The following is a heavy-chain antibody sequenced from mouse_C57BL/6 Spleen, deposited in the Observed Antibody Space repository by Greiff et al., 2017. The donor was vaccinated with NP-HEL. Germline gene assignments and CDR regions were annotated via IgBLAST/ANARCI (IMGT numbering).Heavy chain of an antibody. CDR1: GYTFTDYY. Sequence: EVQLQQSGPVLVKPGASVKMSCKASGYTFTDYYMNWVKQSHGKSLEWIGVINPYNGGTSYNQKFKGKATLTVDKSSSTAYMALNSLTSEDSAVYYCARGAVVANPWFAYWGQGTLVTVSA. CDR3: ARGAVVANPWFAY. CDR2: INPYNGGT. J-gene: IGHJ3*01. D-gene: IGHD1-1*01. V-gene: IGHV1-19*01.